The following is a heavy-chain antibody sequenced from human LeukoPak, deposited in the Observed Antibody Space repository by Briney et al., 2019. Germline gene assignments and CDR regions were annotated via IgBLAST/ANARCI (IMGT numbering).Heavy chain of an antibody. J-gene: IGHJ5*02. CDR2: IYYSGST. CDR3: ARAVKGNWFDP. CDR1: GGSISSYY. V-gene: IGHV4-59*01. Sequence: SETLSLTCTVSGGSISSYYWSWIRQPPGKGLEWIGYIYYSGSTNYNPSLKSRVTISVDTSKNQFSLRLNSVTAADTAVYYCARAVKGNWFDPWGQGTLVTVSS.